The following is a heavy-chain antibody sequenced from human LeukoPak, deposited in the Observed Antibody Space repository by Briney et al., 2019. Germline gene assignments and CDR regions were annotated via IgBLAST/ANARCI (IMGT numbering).Heavy chain of an antibody. CDR2: IWYDGSNK. Sequence: GRSLRLSCAASGFTFSRFGMHWVRQAPGKGLEWVAVIWYDGSNKYYADSVKGRFTISRDNSKNTLYLQMNSLRAEDTAVYYCAIQLWSHWGQGTLVTVSS. CDR3: AIQLWSH. CDR1: GFTFSRFG. V-gene: IGHV3-33*01. J-gene: IGHJ4*02. D-gene: IGHD5-18*01.